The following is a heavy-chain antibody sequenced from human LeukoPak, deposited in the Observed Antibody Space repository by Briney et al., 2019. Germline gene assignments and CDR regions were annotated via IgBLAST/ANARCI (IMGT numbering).Heavy chain of an antibody. D-gene: IGHD6-6*01. CDR3: ARVNRRAARPYDAFDI. J-gene: IGHJ3*02. CDR2: IYTSGST. V-gene: IGHV4-4*09. Sequence: SETLSLTCTVSGGSISSYYWSWIRQPPGKGLEWIGYIYTSGSTNYNPSLKSRVTISVDTSKNQFSLKLSSVTAADTAVYYCARVNRRAARPYDAFDIWGQGTMVTASS. CDR1: GGSISSYY.